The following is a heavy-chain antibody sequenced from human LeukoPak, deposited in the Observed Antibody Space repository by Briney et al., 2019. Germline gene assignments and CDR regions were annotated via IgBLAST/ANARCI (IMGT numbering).Heavy chain of an antibody. CDR2: ISSSSSYI. CDR1: GFTFTDFY. CDR3: ARSSGWSTDTYFDY. D-gene: IGHD6-19*01. Sequence: GGSLRLSCAASGFTFTDFYMSWIRQAPGKGLEWVSSISSSSSYIYYADSVKGRFTISRDNAKNSLYLQMNSLRAEDTAVYYCARSSGWSTDTYFDYWGQGTLVTVSS. J-gene: IGHJ4*02. V-gene: IGHV3-11*06.